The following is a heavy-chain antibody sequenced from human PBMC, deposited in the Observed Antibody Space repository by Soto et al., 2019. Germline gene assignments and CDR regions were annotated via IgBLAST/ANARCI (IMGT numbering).Heavy chain of an antibody. Sequence: QVQLQESGPGLVKPSETLSLTCTVSGGSISSYYWSWIRQPPGKGLEWIGYIYYSGSTNYNPSLKSRVTIAVDTSKNQFSLKLSSVTAADTAVYYCARDGYSRYAFDIWGQGTMFTVSS. V-gene: IGHV4-59*12. CDR3: ARDGYSRYAFDI. D-gene: IGHD4-4*01. CDR1: GGSISSYY. J-gene: IGHJ3*02. CDR2: IYYSGST.